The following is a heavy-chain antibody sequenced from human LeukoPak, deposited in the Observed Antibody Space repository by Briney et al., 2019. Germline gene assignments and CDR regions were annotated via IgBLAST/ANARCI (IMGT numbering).Heavy chain of an antibody. V-gene: IGHV1-18*01. CDR3: AREHGYCSSTSCYTNWFDP. CDR2: ISAYNGNT. Sequence: ASVKVSCKASGYTFTSYGISWVRQAPGQGLEWMGWISAYNGNTNYAQKLQGRVTMTTDTSTSTAYMELRSLRSDDTAVYYCAREHGYCSSTSCYTNWFDPWGQGTLVTVSS. J-gene: IGHJ5*02. D-gene: IGHD2-2*02. CDR1: GYTFTSYG.